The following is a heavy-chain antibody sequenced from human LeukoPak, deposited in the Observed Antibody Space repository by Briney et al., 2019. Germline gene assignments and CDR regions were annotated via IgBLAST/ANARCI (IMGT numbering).Heavy chain of an antibody. CDR1: GGTFSSYA. CDR2: IIPIFGTA. D-gene: IGHD3-22*01. V-gene: IGHV1-69*13. Sequence: GASVKVSCKASGGTFSSYAISWVRQAPGQGLEWMGGIIPIFGTANYAQKFQGRVTITADGSTSTAYMELSSLRSEDTAVYYCARCSHYYDSSGYYQFWGQGTLVTVSS. J-gene: IGHJ4*02. CDR3: ARCSHYYDSSGYYQF.